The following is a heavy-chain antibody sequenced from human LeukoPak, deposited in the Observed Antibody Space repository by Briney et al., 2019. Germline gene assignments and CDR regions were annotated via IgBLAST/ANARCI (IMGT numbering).Heavy chain of an antibody. CDR2: IYYSGST. CDR1: GGSISSYY. V-gene: IGHV4-59*01. D-gene: IGHD3-10*01. CDR3: ASGVWFGESFQIPVPYYYYGMDV. Sequence: SETLSLTCTVSGGSISSYYWSWIRQPPGKGLEWIGCIYYSGSTNYNPSLKSRVTISVGTSKNRFSLQLSSVTAADTAVYYCASGVWFGESFQIPVPYYYYGMDVCGQGTTVTVSS. J-gene: IGHJ6*02.